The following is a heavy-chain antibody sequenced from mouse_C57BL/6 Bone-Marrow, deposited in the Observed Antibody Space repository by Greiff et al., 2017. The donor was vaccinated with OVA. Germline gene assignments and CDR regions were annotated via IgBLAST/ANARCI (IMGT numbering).Heavy chain of an antibody. Sequence: EVQLVESGGGLVKPGGSLKLSCAASGFTFSDYGMHWVRQAPEKGLEWVAYISSGSSTIYYADTVKGRFTISRDNAKNTLCLQMTSLRSEDTAMYYCAGPLYDGYYYLYAMDYWGQGTSVTVSS. D-gene: IGHD2-3*01. V-gene: IGHV5-17*01. CDR2: ISSGSSTI. J-gene: IGHJ4*01. CDR3: AGPLYDGYYYLYAMDY. CDR1: GFTFSDYG.